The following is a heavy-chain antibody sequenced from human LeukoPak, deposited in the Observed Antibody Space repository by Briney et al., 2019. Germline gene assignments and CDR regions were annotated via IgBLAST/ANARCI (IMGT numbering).Heavy chain of an antibody. D-gene: IGHD2-2*01. CDR2: INWDGGST. J-gene: IGHJ4*02. CDR1: GFTFDDYG. V-gene: IGHV3-20*04. Sequence: GGSLRLSCAASGFTFDDYGMGWVRQAPGRGLEWVSGINWDGGSTGYADSVKGRFTISRDNAKNPLYLQMNSLRAEDTALYYCARDQLRHDYWGQGTLVTVSS. CDR3: ARDQLRHDY.